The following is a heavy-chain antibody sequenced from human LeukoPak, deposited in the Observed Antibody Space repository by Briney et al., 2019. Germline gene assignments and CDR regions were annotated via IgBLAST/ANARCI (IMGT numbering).Heavy chain of an antibody. CDR2: ISSTSDYI. Sequence: GGSLRLSCAASGFTFSSYTMNWVRRAPGKGLEWVSSISSTSDYIYYADSVRGRFIISRDNAKNALYLQMNSLRAEDTAVYYCVRIPNSANFPNSLYPWGQGTLVTVSS. CDR1: GFTFSSYT. J-gene: IGHJ5*02. V-gene: IGHV3-21*01. CDR3: VRIPNSANFPNSLYP. D-gene: IGHD4/OR15-4a*01.